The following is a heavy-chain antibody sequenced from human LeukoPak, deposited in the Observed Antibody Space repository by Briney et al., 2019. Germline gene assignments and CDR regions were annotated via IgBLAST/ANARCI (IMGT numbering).Heavy chain of an antibody. CDR2: IYYSGST. D-gene: IGHD2-2*02. J-gene: IGHJ5*02. CDR3: AKVVPAAIGMTDWFDP. V-gene: IGHV4-39*07. CDR1: GGSISSSSYY. Sequence: SETLSLTCTVSGGSISSSSYYWGWIRQPPGKGLEWIGSIYYSGSTYYNPSLKSRVTISVDTSKNQFSLKLSSVTAADTAVYYCAKVVPAAIGMTDWFDPWGQGTLVTVSS.